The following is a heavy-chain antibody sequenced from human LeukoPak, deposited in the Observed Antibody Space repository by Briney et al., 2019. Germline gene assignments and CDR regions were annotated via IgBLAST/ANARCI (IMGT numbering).Heavy chain of an antibody. CDR1: GGSISSGDYY. CDR3: ARARGSYDEVDY. V-gene: IGHV4-30-4*08. Sequence: KASETLSLTCTVSGGSISSGDYYWSWIRQPPGKGLEWIGYIYYSGSTYYNPSLKSRVTISVDTSKNQFSLKLSSVTPADTAVYYCARARGSYDEVDYWGPGNLVTGSS. CDR2: IYYSGST. J-gene: IGHJ4*02. D-gene: IGHD1-26*01.